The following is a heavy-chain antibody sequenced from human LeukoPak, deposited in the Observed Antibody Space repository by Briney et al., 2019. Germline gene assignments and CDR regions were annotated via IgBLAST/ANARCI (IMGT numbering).Heavy chain of an antibody. CDR2: ITSSGSSM. D-gene: IGHD3-9*01. V-gene: IGHV3-21*03. Sequence: GGSLRLSCAGCRFTFSGYSLNWVRQAPGKGLEWVSSITSSGSSMYYADSVKGRFTISRDNAESSVYLQMNSLRVDDTGLYYCTRDIDDVLTGDDAFDVWGQGTVVTVSS. CDR1: RFTFSGYS. CDR3: TRDIDDVLTGDDAFDV. J-gene: IGHJ3*01.